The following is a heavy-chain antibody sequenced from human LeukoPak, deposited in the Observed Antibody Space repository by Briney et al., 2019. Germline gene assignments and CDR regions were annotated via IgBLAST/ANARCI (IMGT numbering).Heavy chain of an antibody. J-gene: IGHJ4*02. CDR1: GFTFSDYY. Sequence: PGGSLRLSCAASGFTFSDYYMSWVRQAPGKGVDWAALMSPDGNKKYYADSVKGRFTFSRDNPKNTVDLQLNSLRAEDTAAYYCARDLIGRYTFDYCGQRTLVTVSS. CDR3: ARDLIGRYTFDY. D-gene: IGHD3-10*01. V-gene: IGHV3-30-3*01. CDR2: MSPDGNKK.